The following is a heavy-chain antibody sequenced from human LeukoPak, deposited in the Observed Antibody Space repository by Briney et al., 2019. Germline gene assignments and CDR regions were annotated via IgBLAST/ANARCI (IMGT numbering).Heavy chain of an antibody. CDR1: GFTFSDYC. D-gene: IGHD5-12*01. CDR3: AIRKSGNAIDY. CDR2: IYSGGST. V-gene: IGHV3-66*01. Sequence: GGSLRLSCAASGFTFSDYCMNWVRQAPGKGLEWVAVIYSGGSTNYADSVKGRFTISRDNSKNTLYLLMNSLRAEDTAVYYCAIRKSGNAIDYWGQGTLVTVSS. J-gene: IGHJ4*02.